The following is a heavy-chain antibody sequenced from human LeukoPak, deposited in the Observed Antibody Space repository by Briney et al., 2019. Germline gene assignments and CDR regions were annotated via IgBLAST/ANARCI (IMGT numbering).Heavy chain of an antibody. J-gene: IGHJ4*02. CDR1: GGSINDYF. CDR3: ASGRYLYGSEY. CDR2: VYYIGST. Sequence: SETLSLTCTVSGGSINDYFWSWIRQPPGKGLEWMGYVYYIGSTNYNPSLKSRVTISLDTPKKQFSLTLTSETAADTAVYYCASGRYLYGSEYWGQGTLVTVSS. D-gene: IGHD3-10*01. V-gene: IGHV4-59*01.